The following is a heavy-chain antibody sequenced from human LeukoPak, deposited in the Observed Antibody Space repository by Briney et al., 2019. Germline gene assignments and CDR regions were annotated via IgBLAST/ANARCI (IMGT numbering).Heavy chain of an antibody. CDR1: GYTFTRYY. CDR3: ARSYGPNGAAAGRDGNWFDP. D-gene: IGHD6-13*01. Sequence: ASVKVSCKASGYTFTRYYMHWVRQAPGQGLEWLGIINPSGGSTSYAQKFQGRVTMTRDTSTSTVYMELGSLRSEDTAVYYCARSYGPNGAAAGRDGNWFDPWGQGTLVTVSS. V-gene: IGHV1-46*01. J-gene: IGHJ5*02. CDR2: INPSGGST.